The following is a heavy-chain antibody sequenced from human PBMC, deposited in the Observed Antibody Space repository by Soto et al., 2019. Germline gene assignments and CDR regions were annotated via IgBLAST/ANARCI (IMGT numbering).Heavy chain of an antibody. D-gene: IGHD2-2*01. CDR2: ISGSGGST. J-gene: IGHJ4*02. CDR3: AKLSLDCSTTSCHREYFDY. V-gene: IGHV3-23*01. CDR1: GFTFSSYA. Sequence: GGSLRLSCAASGFTFSSYAMSWVRQAPGKGLEWVSAISGSGGSTYYADYVKGRFTISRDNSKNTLYLQMNSLRAEDTAVYYCAKLSLDCSTTSCHREYFDYWGQGTLVTVSS.